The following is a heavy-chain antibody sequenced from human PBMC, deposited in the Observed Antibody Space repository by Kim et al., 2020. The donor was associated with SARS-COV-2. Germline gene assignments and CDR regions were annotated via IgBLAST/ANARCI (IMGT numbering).Heavy chain of an antibody. CDR2: ISYDGSNK. V-gene: IGHV3-30*18. CDR3: AKDLFRYSSGWYGLDY. CDR1: GFTFSSYG. D-gene: IGHD6-19*01. Sequence: GGSLRLSCAASGFTFSSYGMHWVRQAPGKGLEWVAVISYDGSNKYYADSVKGRFTISRDNSKNTLYLQMNSLRAEDTAVYYCAKDLFRYSSGWYGLDYWGQGTLVTVSS. J-gene: IGHJ4*02.